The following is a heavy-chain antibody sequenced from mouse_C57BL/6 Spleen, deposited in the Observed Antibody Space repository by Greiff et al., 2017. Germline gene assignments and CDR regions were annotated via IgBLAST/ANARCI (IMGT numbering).Heavy chain of an antibody. V-gene: IGHV2-2*01. CDR1: GFSLTSYG. CDR3: ARGEIYYDYDWYFDV. CDR2: IWSGGST. J-gene: IGHJ1*03. D-gene: IGHD2-4*01. Sequence: VQLQQSGPGLVQPSQSLSITCTVSGFSLTSYGVHWVRQSPGKGLEWRGVIWSGGSTDYNAAFISRLSISKDNSKSQVFFKMNSLQADDTAIYYCARGEIYYDYDWYFDVWGTGTTVTVSS.